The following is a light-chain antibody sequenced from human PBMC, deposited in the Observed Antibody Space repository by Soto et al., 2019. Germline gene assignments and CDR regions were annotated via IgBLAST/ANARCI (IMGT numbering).Light chain of an antibody. CDR3: QHYGTTPWT. Sequence: DIVLTQSPGTLSLSPGERVTLSCRASQSVCNRCLAWYQQKPGQSPRLLIYGASSRATGIPDRFSGSGSGTDFTLTISRLEPEDFAVYYCQHYGTTPWTFGQGTKVGIK. J-gene: IGKJ1*01. CDR1: QSVCNRC. CDR2: GAS. V-gene: IGKV3-20*01.